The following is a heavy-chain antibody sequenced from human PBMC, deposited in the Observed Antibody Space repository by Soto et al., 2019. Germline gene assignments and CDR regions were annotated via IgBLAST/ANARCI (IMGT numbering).Heavy chain of an antibody. CDR1: GYTFTSYA. V-gene: IGHV1-3*01. CDR2: INAGNGNT. D-gene: IGHD3-10*01. CDR3: ARDPLYYYGSGSYYPEGFDP. Sequence: ASVKGSCKASGYTFTSYAMHWVRQAPGQRLEWMGWINAGNGNTKYSQKFQGRVTITRDTSASTAYMELSSLRSEDTAVYYCARDPLYYYGSGSYYPEGFDPWGQGTLVTVSS. J-gene: IGHJ5*02.